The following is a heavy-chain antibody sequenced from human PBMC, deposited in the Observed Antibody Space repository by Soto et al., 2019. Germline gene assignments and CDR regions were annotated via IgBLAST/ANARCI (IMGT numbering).Heavy chain of an antibody. V-gene: IGHV2-5*02. J-gene: IGHJ5*02. CDR1: GFSLSPSGVG. Sequence: SGPTLVNPTQTLTLTCTFSGFSLSPSGVGVGWIRQPPGKALEWLALIYWDDDKRYRPSLKSRLNITKDTSKNQVVLTMTNMDPVDTATYYCALFLEHDYGVNWFDPWGQGTLVTVSS. CDR2: IYWDDDK. D-gene: IGHD4-17*01. CDR3: ALFLEHDYGVNWFDP.